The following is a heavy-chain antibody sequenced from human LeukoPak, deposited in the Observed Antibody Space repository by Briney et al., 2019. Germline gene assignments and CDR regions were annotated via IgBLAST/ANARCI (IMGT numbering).Heavy chain of an antibody. D-gene: IGHD2-2*01. CDR3: ASSCSSTSCYRPLLSAFDI. J-gene: IGHJ3*02. CDR1: GGSISSYY. Sequence: PSETLSLTCTVSGGSISSYYWSWIRQPAGKGLEWIGRIYTSGSTNYNPSLKSRVTMSVDTSKNQFSLKLSSVTAADTAVYYCASSCSSTSCYRPLLSAFDIWGQGTMVTVSS. V-gene: IGHV4-4*07. CDR2: IYTSGST.